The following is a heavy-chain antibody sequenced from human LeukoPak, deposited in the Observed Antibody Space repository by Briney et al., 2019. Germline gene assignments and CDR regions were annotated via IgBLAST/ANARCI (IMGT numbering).Heavy chain of an antibody. Sequence: SETLSLTCTVSGGSISSSSYYWAWIRQPPGKGLEWIGSIHYSGSTYYNPSLQSRVTISIDTSKNQFSLKLRFVTAADTAVYYCARVRCSGGSCPYYYYYYYMDVWGKGTTVTVSS. CDR2: IHYSGST. CDR3: ARVRCSGGSCPYYYYYYYMDV. J-gene: IGHJ6*03. V-gene: IGHV4-39*07. D-gene: IGHD2-15*01. CDR1: GGSISSSSYY.